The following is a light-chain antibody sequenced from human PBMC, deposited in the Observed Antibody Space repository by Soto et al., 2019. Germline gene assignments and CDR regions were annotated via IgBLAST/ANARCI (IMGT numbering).Light chain of an antibody. CDR1: QRINIY. Sequence: EIVLTQSPAALSLSPGGRATLSCRVSQRINIYLAWYQQKLGQAPRLLIYDASIRATGIPARFSGSGSGTDFTLTISSLESEDFGVYYCQQRYSWPLTFGGGTKVEIK. V-gene: IGKV3-11*01. J-gene: IGKJ4*01. CDR3: QQRYSWPLT. CDR2: DAS.